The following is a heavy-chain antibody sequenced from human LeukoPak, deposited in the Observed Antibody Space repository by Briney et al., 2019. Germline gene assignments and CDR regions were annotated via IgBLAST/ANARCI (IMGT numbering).Heavy chain of an antibody. CDR3: ARVRGSLGDY. J-gene: IGHJ4*02. V-gene: IGHV3-7*01. CDR2: IKQDGSEK. Sequence: PGGSLRLSCAASGFTFQNAYMTWVRQAPGKGLEWVANIKQDGSEKYYVDSVKGRFTISRDNAKNSLYLQMNSLRAEDTAVYYCARVRGSLGDYWGQGTLVTVSS. D-gene: IGHD3-10*01. CDR1: GFTFQNAY.